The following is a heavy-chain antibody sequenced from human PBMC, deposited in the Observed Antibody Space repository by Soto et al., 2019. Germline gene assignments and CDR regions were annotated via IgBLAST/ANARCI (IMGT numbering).Heavy chain of an antibody. CDR1: GFTFSSYG. Sequence: GGSLRLSCAASGFTFSSYGMHWVRQAPGKGLEWVAVIWYDGSNKYYADSVKGRFTISRDNSKNTLYLQMNSLRAEDTAVYYCARFDYYDIYYFDYWGQGTLVTVSS. CDR2: IWYDGSNK. J-gene: IGHJ4*02. V-gene: IGHV3-33*01. CDR3: ARFDYYDIYYFDY. D-gene: IGHD3-22*01.